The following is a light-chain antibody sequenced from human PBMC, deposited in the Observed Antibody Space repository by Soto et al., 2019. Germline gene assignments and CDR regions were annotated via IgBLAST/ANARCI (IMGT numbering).Light chain of an antibody. V-gene: IGKV3-11*01. CDR2: DAS. CDR3: QQRSNWPT. Sequence: EIVLTQSPATLSLSPGERATLSCRASQSVSSYLAWYQQKPGQAPRLLIYDASNRATGIPARFSGSGSGTAFTLTLSSLEPEDFAVYYCQQRSNWPTFGQGTKLEIK. CDR1: QSVSSY. J-gene: IGKJ2*01.